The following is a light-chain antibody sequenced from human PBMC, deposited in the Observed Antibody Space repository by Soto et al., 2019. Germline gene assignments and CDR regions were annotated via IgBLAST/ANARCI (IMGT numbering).Light chain of an antibody. J-gene: IGKJ1*01. CDR1: QSVSSN. CDR3: QHYNNWPPWT. V-gene: IGKV3-15*01. Sequence: EIVMTQSPATLSVSPGERATLSCRASQSVSSNLAWYQQKPGQAPRLLIYGASTRATGIPARFSGSESGTEFTLIISSLQSEDFAVYYCQHYNNWPPWTFGQGTKVEIK. CDR2: GAS.